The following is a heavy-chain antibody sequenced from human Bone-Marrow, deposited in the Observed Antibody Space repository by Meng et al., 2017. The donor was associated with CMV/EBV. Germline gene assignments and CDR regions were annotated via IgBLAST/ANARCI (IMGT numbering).Heavy chain of an antibody. CDR3: ASGLGYCSSTSCYTWGYYYGMDV. CDR2: IYYSGST. V-gene: IGHV4-61*01. J-gene: IGHJ6*02. CDR1: GGSVSSGSYY. Sequence: SETLSLTCTVSGGSVSSGSYYWSWIRQPPGKGLEWIGYIYYSGSTNYNPSLKSRVTISVDTSKNQFSLKLSSVTAADTAVYYCASGLGYCSSTSCYTWGYYYGMDVWGQGTTVTVPS. D-gene: IGHD2-2*02.